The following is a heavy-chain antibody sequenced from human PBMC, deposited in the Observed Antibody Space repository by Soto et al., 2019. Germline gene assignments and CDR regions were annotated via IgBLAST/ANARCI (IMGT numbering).Heavy chain of an antibody. CDR2: IYYSGIT. CDR1: GDSVSSTDYY. V-gene: IGHV4-61*08. D-gene: IGHD2-21*01. J-gene: IGHJ6*02. CDR3: ARVTLRYAMNV. Sequence: SETLSLTCTVSGDSVSSTDYYWTWIRQPPGKGLECIGYIYYSGITNYYPSLKSRVTISLDTSKNQFSLKLNSVTAADTAVYYCARVTLRYAMNVWGRGTTVTSP.